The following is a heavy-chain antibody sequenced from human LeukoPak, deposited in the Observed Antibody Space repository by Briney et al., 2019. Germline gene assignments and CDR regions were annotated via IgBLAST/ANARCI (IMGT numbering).Heavy chain of an antibody. D-gene: IGHD3-9*01. J-gene: IGHJ3*02. CDR3: ARGSDIFDI. CDR2: IKSDGSST. CDR1: GFTFSSYW. V-gene: IGHV3-74*01. Sequence: PGGSLRLSCAASGFTFSSYWMHWVRQAPGKGLVWVSRIKSDGSSTRYADFVKGRFTISRDNSKNTLYLQMNSLRAEDTAVYYCARGSDIFDIWGQGTMVTVSS.